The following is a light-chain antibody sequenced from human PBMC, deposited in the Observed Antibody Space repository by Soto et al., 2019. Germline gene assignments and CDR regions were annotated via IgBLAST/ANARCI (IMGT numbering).Light chain of an antibody. CDR3: QQYGSSPRVT. J-gene: IGKJ4*01. CDR1: QSVSSIY. CDR2: GAS. Sequence: EIVLTQSPGTLSLSPGERATLSCRASQSVSSIYLAWYHQKPGQAPRLLIYGASSRATGIPDRFSGSGSGTDFTLTISRLEPEDFAVYYCQQYGSSPRVTFGGGNKVEIK. V-gene: IGKV3-20*01.